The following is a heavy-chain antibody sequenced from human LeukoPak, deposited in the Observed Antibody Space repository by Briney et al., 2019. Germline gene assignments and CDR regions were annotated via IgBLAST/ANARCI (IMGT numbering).Heavy chain of an antibody. CDR2: ISYDGSNK. V-gene: IGHV3-30*18. J-gene: IGHJ4*02. CDR1: GFTFSSYG. Sequence: PGGSLRLSCAASGFTFSSYGMHWVRQAPGKGLEWVAVISYDGSNKYYADSVKGRFTISRDKSKNTLYLQMNSLRAEDTALYYCAKRCRGAAGSCLDYWGQGILVTVSS. CDR3: AKRCRGAAGSCLDY. D-gene: IGHD6-13*01.